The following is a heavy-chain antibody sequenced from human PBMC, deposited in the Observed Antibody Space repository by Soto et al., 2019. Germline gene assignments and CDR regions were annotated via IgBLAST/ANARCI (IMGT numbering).Heavy chain of an antibody. CDR1: GFTFSSYA. CDR2: ISGSGGST. J-gene: IGHJ6*02. V-gene: IGHV3-23*01. D-gene: IGHD2-15*01. CDR3: AKDRPTAATSQRYYGMDV. Sequence: GGSLRLSCAASGFTFSSYAMSWVRQAPGKGLEWVSAISGSGGSTYYADSVKGRSTISRDNSKNTLYLQMNSLRAEDTAVYYCAKDRPTAATSQRYYGMDVWGQGTTVTVSS.